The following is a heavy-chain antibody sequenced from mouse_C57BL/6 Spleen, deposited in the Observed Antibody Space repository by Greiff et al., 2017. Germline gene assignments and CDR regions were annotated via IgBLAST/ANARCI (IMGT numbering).Heavy chain of an antibody. CDR2: IWSGGST. D-gene: IGHD2-2*01. V-gene: IGHV2-2*01. Sequence: VQLKESGPGLVQPSQSLSITCTVSGFSLTSYGVHWVRQSPGKGLEWLGVIWSGGSTDYNAAFISRLSISKDNSRSQVFFKMNSQQADDTAIYYGAKLWLRRAMDGWGQGTSVTVSS. CDR3: AKLWLRRAMDG. J-gene: IGHJ4*01. CDR1: GFSLTSYG.